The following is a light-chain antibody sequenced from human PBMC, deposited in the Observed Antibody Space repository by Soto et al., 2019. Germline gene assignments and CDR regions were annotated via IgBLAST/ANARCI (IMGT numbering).Light chain of an antibody. CDR1: QGIGIY. J-gene: IGKJ5*01. Sequence: DIQMTQSRSSLSASGGDIFTIRCRASQGIGIYLAWYQQTPGKVPKHLIYGASKLQSGVPSRFSGGGSGTNFTLTISSLQPEDVATYYCQNYKRAPITFGQGTRLEIK. CDR3: QNYKRAPIT. CDR2: GAS. V-gene: IGKV1-27*01.